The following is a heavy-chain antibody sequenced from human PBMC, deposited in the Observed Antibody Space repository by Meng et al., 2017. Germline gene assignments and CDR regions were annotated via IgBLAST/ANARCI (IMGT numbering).Heavy chain of an antibody. CDR1: GFTFSNAW. V-gene: IGHV3-15*01. D-gene: IGHD3-10*01. CDR3: TTDGSWGYYGSGSYPLPYYYYYGMDV. J-gene: IGHJ6*02. CDR2: IKSKTDGGTT. Sequence: GESLKISCAASGFTFSNAWMSWARQAPGKGLEWVGRIKSKTDGGTTDYAAPVKGRFTISRDDSKNTLYLQMNSLKTEDTAVYYCTTDGSWGYYGSGSYPLPYYYYYGMDVWGQGTTVTVSS.